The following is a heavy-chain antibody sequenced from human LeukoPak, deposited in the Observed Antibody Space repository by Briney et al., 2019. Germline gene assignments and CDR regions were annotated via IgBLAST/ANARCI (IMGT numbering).Heavy chain of an antibody. V-gene: IGHV3-48*02. CDR1: GFTFSSYS. CDR2: ISRTSHTI. J-gene: IGHJ4*02. Sequence: PGGSLRLSCAASGFTFSSYSMNWVRQAPGKGLEWVSYISRTSHTIYYADSVKGRFTISRDNAKNSLYLQMNSLRDEDTAVYCCARSTYYYDSSGYLYPSFFDYWGQGNLVTVSS. CDR3: ARSTYYYDSSGYLYPSFFDY. D-gene: IGHD3-22*01.